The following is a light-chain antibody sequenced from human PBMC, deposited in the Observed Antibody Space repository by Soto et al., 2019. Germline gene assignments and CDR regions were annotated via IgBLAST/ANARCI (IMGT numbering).Light chain of an antibody. CDR2: AAS. V-gene: IGKV3-20*01. CDR1: QSVNSNS. Sequence: EIVLTQSPGTLSLSPGERATLSCGASQSVNSNSLAWYQQKPGQAPRLLFYAASNRASGVPDRFSASGSGTDFTLTISRLEPEDFAVYHCQQYVSSPLTFGGGTKVEIK. J-gene: IGKJ4*01. CDR3: QQYVSSPLT.